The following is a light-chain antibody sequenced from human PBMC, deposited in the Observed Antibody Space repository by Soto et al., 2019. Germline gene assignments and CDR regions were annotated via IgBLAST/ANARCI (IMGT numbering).Light chain of an antibody. CDR2: AAS. Sequence: EIVMTQSPATLSVSPGEKATISCRASQSVSSNLAWYQQKPGQAPTLLIYAASARATGIPVRFSGSRSGTEFTLTISSLQSEDFAVYYCQHYNNWPFTFGQGTKLEIK. CDR3: QHYNNWPFT. V-gene: IGKV3-15*01. CDR1: QSVSSN. J-gene: IGKJ2*01.